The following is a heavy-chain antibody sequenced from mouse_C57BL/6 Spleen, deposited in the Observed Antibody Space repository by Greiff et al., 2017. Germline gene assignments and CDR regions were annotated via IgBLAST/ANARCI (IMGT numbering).Heavy chain of an antibody. CDR3: ARWAQALFDY. J-gene: IGHJ2*01. D-gene: IGHD3-2*02. CDR2: IDSSDSET. CDR1: GYTFTSYW. V-gene: IGHV1-52*01. Sequence: QVQLQQPGAELVRPGSSVKLSCKASGYTFTSYWMHWVKQRPIQGLEWIGNIDSSDSETHYNQKFKDKATLTVDKSTSTAYMQLSSLTSEDSAVYYFARWAQALFDYWGQGTTLTVSA.